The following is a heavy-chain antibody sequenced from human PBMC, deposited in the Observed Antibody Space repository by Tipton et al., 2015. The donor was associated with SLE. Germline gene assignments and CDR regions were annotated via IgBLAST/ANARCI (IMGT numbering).Heavy chain of an antibody. Sequence: TLSLTCTVSGGSISSGSYYWGWIRQPPGKGLEWIGSIYYSGSTYYNPSLKSRVTISVDTSKNQFSLKLSSVTAADTAVYYCARHPQGAQVGATYFDYWGQGTLVTVSS. CDR2: IYYSGST. D-gene: IGHD1-26*01. CDR3: ARHPQGAQVGATYFDY. V-gene: IGHV4-39*07. J-gene: IGHJ4*02. CDR1: GGSISSGSYY.